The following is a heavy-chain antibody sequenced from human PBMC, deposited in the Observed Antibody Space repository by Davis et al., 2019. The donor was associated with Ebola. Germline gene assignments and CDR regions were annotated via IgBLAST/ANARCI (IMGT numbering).Heavy chain of an antibody. CDR3: ATSVQYYFDISDSRYYFDY. CDR2: MTPSSGNT. CDR1: GYSFNSYD. Sequence: ASVKVSCKASGYSFNSYDINWVRQATGQGPEWMGWMTPSSGNTGYAQKFQGRVTMTRDTSISTAFMELSSLGSEDTAVYFCATSVQYYFDISDSRYYFDYWGQGTLVTVSS. D-gene: IGHD3-22*01. J-gene: IGHJ4*02. V-gene: IGHV1-8*01.